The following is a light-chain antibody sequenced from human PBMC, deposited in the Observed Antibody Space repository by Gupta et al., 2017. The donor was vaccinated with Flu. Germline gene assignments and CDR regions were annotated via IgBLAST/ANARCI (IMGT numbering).Light chain of an antibody. J-gene: IGLJ1*01. CDR2: SHY. CDR3: AAWDDSRNGLYV. Sequence: SVLTPPPSASWPPGQRVTISCSGSSTNIANNTVNWFQQLPGTAPKLLIYSHYQRPSGVPNRFSGSKSGTSASLAISGLQSEDEADYSCAAWDDSRNGLYVFGTGTKNTVL. CDR1: STNIANNT. V-gene: IGLV1-44*01.